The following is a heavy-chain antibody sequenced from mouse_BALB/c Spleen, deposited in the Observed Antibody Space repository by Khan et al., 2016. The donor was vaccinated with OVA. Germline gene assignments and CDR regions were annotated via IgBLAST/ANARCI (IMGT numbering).Heavy chain of an antibody. Sequence: QVQLQQSGPELVRPGVSVKISCKGSGYTFTDYAMYWVKQSHAKSLEWIGLISTYSGNTNYNQNFRGKATMTVDKSSSTAYMELARLTSEDSDIXYCASPAYDGYYDYWGQGTTLTVSS. CDR3: ASPAYDGYYDY. D-gene: IGHD2-3*01. J-gene: IGHJ2*01. CDR1: GYTFTDYA. CDR2: ISTYSGNT. V-gene: IGHV1S137*01.